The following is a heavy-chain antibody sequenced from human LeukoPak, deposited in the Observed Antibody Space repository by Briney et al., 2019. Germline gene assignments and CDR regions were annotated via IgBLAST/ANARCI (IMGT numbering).Heavy chain of an antibody. V-gene: IGHV3-30*18. D-gene: IGHD3-3*01. CDR3: AKGPAGSGYYRQFDY. Sequence: QSGGSLRLSCAASGFTFSRYSMNWARQAPGKGLEWVAVISYDGSNKYYADSVKGRFTISRDNSKNTLYLQMNSLRAEDTAVYYCAKGPAGSGYYRQFDYWGQGTLVTVSS. J-gene: IGHJ4*02. CDR2: ISYDGSNK. CDR1: GFTFSRYS.